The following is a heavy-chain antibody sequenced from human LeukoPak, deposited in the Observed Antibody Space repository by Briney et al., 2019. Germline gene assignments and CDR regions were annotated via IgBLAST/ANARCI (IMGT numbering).Heavy chain of an antibody. CDR1: GGSFSGYF. Sequence: SETLSLTCAVYGGSFSGYFWSWIRQPPGKGLEWIGEINHSGSTNYNPSLKSRVTISVDTSKNQFSLKLSSVTAADTAVYYCARASREGSQYSSSWYNFGNYYYYYYMDVWGKGTTVTVSS. J-gene: IGHJ6*03. V-gene: IGHV4-34*01. CDR2: INHSGST. CDR3: ARASREGSQYSSSWYNFGNYYYYYYMDV. D-gene: IGHD6-13*01.